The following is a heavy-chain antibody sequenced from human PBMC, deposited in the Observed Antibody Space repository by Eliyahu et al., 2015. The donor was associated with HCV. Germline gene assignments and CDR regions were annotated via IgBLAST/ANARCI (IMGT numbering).Heavy chain of an antibody. CDR2: IYWDDDK. Sequence: QITLKESGPTLVKPTQTLTLTCTFSGFSLSTSGVGVGWIRQPPGKALEWLALIYWDDDKRYSPSLKSRLTITKDTSKNQVVLTMTNMDPVDTATYYCAHRRVEYGDYLEWFDPWGQGTLVTVSS. V-gene: IGHV2-5*02. D-gene: IGHD4-17*01. J-gene: IGHJ5*02. CDR1: GFSLSTSGVG. CDR3: AHRRVEYGDYLEWFDP.